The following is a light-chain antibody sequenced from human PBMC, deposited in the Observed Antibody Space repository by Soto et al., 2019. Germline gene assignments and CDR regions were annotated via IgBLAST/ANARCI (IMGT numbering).Light chain of an antibody. V-gene: IGKV1-5*03. Sequence: DIQMTQSPSTLPASVGDRVTITCRASQSISSWLAWYQQKPGKAPKLLIYKASSLESGVPSRFSGSGSGTEFTLTISSLQPDDFATYYCQQYNSYSQYTFGQGTKLEIK. CDR3: QQYNSYSQYT. J-gene: IGKJ2*01. CDR1: QSISSW. CDR2: KAS.